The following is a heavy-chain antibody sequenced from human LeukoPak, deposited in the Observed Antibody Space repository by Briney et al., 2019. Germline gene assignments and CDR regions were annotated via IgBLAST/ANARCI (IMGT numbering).Heavy chain of an antibody. CDR3: ARDTKYAFDN. Sequence: GGSLRLSCAASGFTFSDYSMNWVRQAPGKGLEWISYVGISSGNTKYADSVKGRFTISGDKAKNSLYLQVNSLRVEDTAVYYCARDTKYAFDNWGQGTLVTVSS. J-gene: IGHJ4*02. V-gene: IGHV3-48*01. CDR1: GFTFSDYS. D-gene: IGHD2-2*01. CDR2: VGISSGNT.